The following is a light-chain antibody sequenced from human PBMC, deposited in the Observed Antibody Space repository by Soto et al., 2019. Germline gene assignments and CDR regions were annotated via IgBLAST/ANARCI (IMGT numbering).Light chain of an antibody. J-gene: IGKJ2*01. CDR2: DAS. CDR3: QQYNCYSQT. CDR1: QSISSW. Sequence: DIQMTQSPSTLSASVGDRVTITCRASQSISSWLAWYQQKPGKAPKLLIYDASSLESGVPSRFSGSGSGTEFTLSISSLHPDDFATYYCQQYNCYSQTFVQGTKLEIK. V-gene: IGKV1-5*01.